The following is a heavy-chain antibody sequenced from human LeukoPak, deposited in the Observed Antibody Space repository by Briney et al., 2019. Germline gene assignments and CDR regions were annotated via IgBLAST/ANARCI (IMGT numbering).Heavy chain of an antibody. CDR3: ARQETSSYIGAFDI. V-gene: IGHV3-7*01. CDR2: IKKDGSEM. J-gene: IGHJ3*02. CDR1: GLIFSSYW. Sequence: GGSLRLSCAASGLIFSSYWMSWVRQAPGKGLEWVANIKKDGSEMYYVDSVKGRFTISRDNAKNSLYLQMNSLRADDTAVYHCARQETSSYIGAFDIWGQGTMVTVSS. D-gene: IGHD1-26*01.